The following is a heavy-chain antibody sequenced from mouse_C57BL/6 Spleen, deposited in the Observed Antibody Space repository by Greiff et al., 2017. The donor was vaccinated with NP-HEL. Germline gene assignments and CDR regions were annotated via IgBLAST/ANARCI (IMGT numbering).Heavy chain of an antibody. Sequence: EVQLQESGPGLVKPSQSLSLTCSVTGYSITSGYYWNWIRQFPGNKLEWMGYISYDGSNNYNPSLKNRISITRDTSKNQFFLKLNSVTTEDTATYYCARGSYGSSYVYFDYWGQGTTLTVSS. V-gene: IGHV3-6*01. D-gene: IGHD1-1*01. CDR2: ISYDGSN. CDR1: GYSITSGYY. J-gene: IGHJ2*01. CDR3: ARGSYGSSYVYFDY.